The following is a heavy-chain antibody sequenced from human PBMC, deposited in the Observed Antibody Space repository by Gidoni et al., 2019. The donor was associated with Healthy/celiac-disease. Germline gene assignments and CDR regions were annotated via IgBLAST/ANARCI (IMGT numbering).Heavy chain of an antibody. CDR2: IIPIFGTA. D-gene: IGHD3-22*01. V-gene: IGHV1-69*06. CDR1: GGTFSSYA. J-gene: IGHJ4*02. Sequence: QVQLVQSGAEVKKPGSSVKVSCKASGGTFSSYAISWVRQAPGQGLEWMGGIIPIFGTANYAQKFQVRVTITADKSTSTAYMELSSLRSEDTAVYYCARDSKRRYYDSSGYAPFDYWGQGTLVTVSS. CDR3: ARDSKRRYYDSSGYAPFDY.